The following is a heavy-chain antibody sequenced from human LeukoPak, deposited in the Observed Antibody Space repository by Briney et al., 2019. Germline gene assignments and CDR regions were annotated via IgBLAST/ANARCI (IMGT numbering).Heavy chain of an antibody. CDR3: ARHRSSWLIDY. Sequence: GGSLRLSCAASGFAFSSYAMSWVRQAPGKGLEWVSAISGSGGSTYYADSVKGRSTISRDNSKNTLYLQMNSLRAEDTAVYYCARHRSSWLIDYWGQGTLVTVSS. CDR1: GFAFSSYA. D-gene: IGHD6-6*01. CDR2: ISGSGGST. J-gene: IGHJ4*02. V-gene: IGHV3-23*01.